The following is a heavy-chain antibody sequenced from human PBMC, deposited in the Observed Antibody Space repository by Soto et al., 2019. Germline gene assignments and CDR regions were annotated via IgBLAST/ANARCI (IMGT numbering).Heavy chain of an antibody. CDR2: INADGRTT. Sequence: EVQLVESGGGPFQPGGSLRLSCEASGFTFSTYWMHWVRQAPGQGLVWLSRINADGRTTNYADSVRGRFTISRDNAKNTLFLQVNSLRAEDTAVYYCATAGQFRFDNWGQGALVTVSS. CDR3: ATAGQFRFDN. D-gene: IGHD2-21*01. J-gene: IGHJ4*02. CDR1: GFTFSTYW. V-gene: IGHV3-74*01.